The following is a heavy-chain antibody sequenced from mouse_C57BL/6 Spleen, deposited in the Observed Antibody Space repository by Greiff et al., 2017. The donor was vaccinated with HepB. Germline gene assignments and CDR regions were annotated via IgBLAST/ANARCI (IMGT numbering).Heavy chain of an antibody. CDR1: GYTFTSYW. CDR3: ASEGLLWFAY. D-gene: IGHD1-1*01. J-gene: IGHJ3*01. Sequence: QVQLQQPGAELVKPGASVKLSCKASGYTFTSYWMHWVKQRPGQGLEWIGMIHPNSGSTNYNEKFKSKATLTVDKSSSTAYMQLSSLTSEDSAVYYCASEGLLWFAYWGQGTLVTVSA. CDR2: IHPNSGST. V-gene: IGHV1-64*01.